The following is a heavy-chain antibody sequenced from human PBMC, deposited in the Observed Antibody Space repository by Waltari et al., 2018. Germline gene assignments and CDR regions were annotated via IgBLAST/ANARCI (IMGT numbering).Heavy chain of an antibody. Sequence: QLQLQESGPGLVKPSETLSLTCTVSGGSISRSSYYWGWIRQSPGKGLEWIGSIYYSVGTDYNPTLESRVTISGATSKNQFSLKLSSVTAADTAGYYCARHWKKSGYRFDPWGQGTLVTVSS. CDR1: GGSISRSSYY. D-gene: IGHD5-12*01. V-gene: IGHV4-39*01. CDR3: ARHWKKSGYRFDP. CDR2: IYYSVGT. J-gene: IGHJ5*02.